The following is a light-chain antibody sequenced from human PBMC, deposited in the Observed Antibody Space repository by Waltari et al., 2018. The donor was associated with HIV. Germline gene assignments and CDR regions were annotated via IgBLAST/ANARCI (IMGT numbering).Light chain of an antibody. CDR1: QSVSSSY. J-gene: IGKJ5*01. CDR2: GAS. CDR3: QQYGSSPPVT. V-gene: IGKV3-20*01. Sequence: EIVLTQSPGTLSLSPGERATLSCRASQSVSSSYLAWYQQKPGQAPRLLIYGASIRATGIPDRFSGSGSGTDFTLTISRLEPEDVAVYYCQQYGSSPPVTCGQGTRLEIK.